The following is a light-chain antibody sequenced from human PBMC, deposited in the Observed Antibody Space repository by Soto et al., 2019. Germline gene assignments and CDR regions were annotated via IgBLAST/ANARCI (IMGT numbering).Light chain of an antibody. CDR3: QPPNSSPLP. Sequence: DIPLTKSPSFLSASVGDRVTITCRASQGIRNSLAWYQQKAGKAPKLLIYAASSLQSGVPSKFSGSGSGTEFTLTIRSLQPEDVETCYGQPPNSSPLPFGGGTKVEIK. CDR2: AAS. V-gene: IGKV1-9*01. CDR1: QGIRNS. J-gene: IGKJ4*01.